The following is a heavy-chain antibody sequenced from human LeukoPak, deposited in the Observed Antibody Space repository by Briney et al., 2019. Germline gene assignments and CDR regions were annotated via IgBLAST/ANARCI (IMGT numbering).Heavy chain of an antibody. V-gene: IGHV1-18*01. Sequence: ASVTVSCKTSGYPFANFAISWVRQARGQGLEWVGWISGDKGPTYYAPKLQDRVTLTTDSSTSTAYMELRNLRPDDTAVYYCAKVSWDIVVVPAAMGHDYYYYYMDVWGKGTTVTVSS. CDR3: AKVSWDIVVVPAAMGHDYYYYYMDV. CDR1: GYPFANFA. CDR2: ISGDKGPT. J-gene: IGHJ6*03. D-gene: IGHD2-2*01.